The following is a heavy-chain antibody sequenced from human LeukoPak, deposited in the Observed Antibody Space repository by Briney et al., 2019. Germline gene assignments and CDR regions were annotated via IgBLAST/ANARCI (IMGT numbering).Heavy chain of an antibody. D-gene: IGHD3-9*01. Sequence: GGSLRLSRAASGFTFSSYGMNWVRQAPGKGLEWVSSISSSSSYIYYADSVKGRFTISRDNAKNSLYLQMNSLRAEDTAVYYCARFKYDILTGYFSYWGQGTLVTVSS. J-gene: IGHJ4*02. CDR1: GFTFSSYG. V-gene: IGHV3-21*01. CDR2: ISSSSSYI. CDR3: ARFKYDILTGYFSY.